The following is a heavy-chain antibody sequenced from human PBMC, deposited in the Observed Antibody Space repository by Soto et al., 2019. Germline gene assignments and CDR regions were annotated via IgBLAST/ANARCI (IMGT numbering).Heavy chain of an antibody. J-gene: IGHJ4*02. CDR2: IRSSDGTI. V-gene: IGHV3-48*01. D-gene: IGHD6-19*01. CDR3: AKFVSRAVAGPDF. Sequence: PGGSLRLSCEASGFAFIRHSMNWVRQAPGKGLEWISYIRSSDGTIYYADSVKGRFTISRDSAKNSLYLQMNSLRAEDTAVYYCAKFVSRAVAGPDFCGQGILVTVSS. CDR1: GFAFIRHS.